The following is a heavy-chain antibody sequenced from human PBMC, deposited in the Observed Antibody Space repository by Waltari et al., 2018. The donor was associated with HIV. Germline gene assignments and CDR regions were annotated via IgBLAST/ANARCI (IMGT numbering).Heavy chain of an antibody. CDR2: INHSGTT. Sequence: QVQLQQWGAGLLKPSETLSLTCAVYGGSFSNSYWTWIRQTPGKGLEWIGEINHSGTTDYNPSLKSRLTMSIDTSKSQFSLKLSSVTAADTGIYYCARHRFMRGNSGWYFLYWGQGTQVTVSS. V-gene: IGHV4-34*02. CDR3: ARHRFMRGNSGWYFLY. D-gene: IGHD6-19*01. CDR1: GGSFSNSY. J-gene: IGHJ4*02.